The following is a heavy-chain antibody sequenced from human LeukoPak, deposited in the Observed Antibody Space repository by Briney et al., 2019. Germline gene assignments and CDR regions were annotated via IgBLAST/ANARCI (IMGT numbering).Heavy chain of an antibody. V-gene: IGHV3-30*02. D-gene: IGHD3-16*02. CDR1: GFTFSSYC. Sequence: PGGSLRLSCAASGFTFSSYCMHWVRQPPRKGLEWVAFIRYDGSNKYYADSVKARFTNSRDNSKNALYLQMDSLKAEDTAVYYCARDRELSFWDYWGQGTLVTVSS. J-gene: IGHJ4*02. CDR2: IRYDGSNK. CDR3: ARDRELSFWDY.